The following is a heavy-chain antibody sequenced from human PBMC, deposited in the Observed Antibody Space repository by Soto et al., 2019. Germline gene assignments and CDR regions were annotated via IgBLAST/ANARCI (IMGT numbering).Heavy chain of an antibody. J-gene: IGHJ4*02. CDR3: AGEVPGHPPGFVY. V-gene: IGHV1-69*19. CDR2: ISPMFGAA. CDR1: GGTFNTYA. Sequence: QVQLVQSGAEMKKPGSSVKVSCQSSGGTFNTYAMNWVRQAPGQGPEWMGDISPMFGAANYAPKFQGRVNISADESTGTSYLELGSLASEDPALFFCAGEVPGHPPGFVYWGQGTLVTVSS.